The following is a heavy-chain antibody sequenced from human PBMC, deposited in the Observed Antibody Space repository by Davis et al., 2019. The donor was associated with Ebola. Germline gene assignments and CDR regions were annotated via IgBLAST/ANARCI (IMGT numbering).Heavy chain of an antibody. D-gene: IGHD2-2*01. V-gene: IGHV3-48*03. J-gene: IGHJ6*02. CDR3: VRDTSHQLPHWLYYFYGMDV. CDR2: LYTRGTT. CDR1: GFTFYRYE. Sequence: PGGSLRLSCAASGFTFYRYEMNWVRQAPGKGLQWVSILYTRGTTYYADSVKGRFTISRDNTKNTLYLQMNSLRGEDTAVYYCVRDTSHQLPHWLYYFYGMDVWGQGTTVTVSS.